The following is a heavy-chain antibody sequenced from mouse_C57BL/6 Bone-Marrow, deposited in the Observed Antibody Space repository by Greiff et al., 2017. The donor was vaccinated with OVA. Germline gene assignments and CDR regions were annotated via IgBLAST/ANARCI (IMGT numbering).Heavy chain of an antibody. CDR3: ARSDYDDGYYAMDY. D-gene: IGHD2-4*01. CDR1: GYTFTSYW. Sequence: QVQLQQPGAELVKPGAFVKMSCKASGYTFTSYWITWVTQRPLQGLEWIGEIYPGSGSTNYNEKFKSKATLTVDTSSSTAYMQLSSLTSEDSAVYYCARSDYDDGYYAMDYWGQGTSVTVSS. J-gene: IGHJ4*01. CDR2: IYPGSGST. V-gene: IGHV1-55*01.